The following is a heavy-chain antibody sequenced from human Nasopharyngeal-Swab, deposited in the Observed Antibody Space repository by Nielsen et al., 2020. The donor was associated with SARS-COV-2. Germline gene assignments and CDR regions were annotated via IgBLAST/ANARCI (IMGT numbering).Heavy chain of an antibody. V-gene: IGHV2-70*11. CDR2: IDWDDDK. CDR3: ARISYDILTGYWYGMDV. CDR1: GFSLSTSGMC. J-gene: IGHJ6*02. D-gene: IGHD3-9*01. Sequence: SGPTLVKPTQTLTLTCTFSGFSLSTSGMCVSWIRQPPGKALEWLARIDWDDDKYYIPSLNTRLTISKDTSKHQVVLTMTNMDPVDTATYYCARISYDILTGYWYGMDVWGQGTTVTVSS.